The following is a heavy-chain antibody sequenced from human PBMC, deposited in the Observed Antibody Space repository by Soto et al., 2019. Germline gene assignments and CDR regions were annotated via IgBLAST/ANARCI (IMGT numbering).Heavy chain of an antibody. CDR2: IIPIFGTA. D-gene: IGHD6-19*01. CDR1: GGTFSSYA. Sequence: QVQLVQSGAEVKKPGSSVKVSCKASGGTFSSYAISWVRQAPGQGLEWMGGIIPIFGTANYAQKFQGRVTITADKSTSTAYMELSSLRSEDTAVYYCATLAGIELYYYYYGMDVWGQGTTVTVSS. CDR3: ATLAGIELYYYYYGMDV. J-gene: IGHJ6*02. V-gene: IGHV1-69*06.